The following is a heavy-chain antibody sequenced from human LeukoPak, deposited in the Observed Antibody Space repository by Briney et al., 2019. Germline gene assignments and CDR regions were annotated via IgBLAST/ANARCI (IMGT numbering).Heavy chain of an antibody. J-gene: IGHJ4*02. CDR2: ITGSGNDA. Sequence: GGSLRLSCAASGFTFSNYAMTWVRQAPGKGLEWVSTITGSGNDAYYAASVKGRFTISRDNSKNMLYLQMNSLRAEDTAVYYCAKGATGLRIVGDDWGQGTLVTVSS. D-gene: IGHD2-15*01. V-gene: IGHV3-23*01. CDR3: AKGATGLRIVGDD. CDR1: GFTFSNYA.